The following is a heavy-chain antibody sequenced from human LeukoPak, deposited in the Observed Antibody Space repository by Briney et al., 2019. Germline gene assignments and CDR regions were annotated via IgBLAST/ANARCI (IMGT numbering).Heavy chain of an antibody. J-gene: IGHJ4*02. CDR3: ARDTYYYDSSGYYYPGGSDC. V-gene: IGHV3-11*04. Sequence: KAGGPLRLSCAASGFTFSDYYMSWIRQAPGKGLEWVSYISSGGSTIYYADSVKGRFTISRDNAKNSLYLQMNSLRAEDTAVYYCARDTYYYDSSGYYYPGGSDCWGQGTLVTVSS. CDR2: ISSGGSTI. CDR1: GFTFSDYY. D-gene: IGHD3-22*01.